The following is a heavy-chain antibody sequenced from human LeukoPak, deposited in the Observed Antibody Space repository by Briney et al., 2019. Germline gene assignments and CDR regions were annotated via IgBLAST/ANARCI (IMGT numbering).Heavy chain of an antibody. J-gene: IGHJ4*02. V-gene: IGHV3-23*01. CDR2: ISGSGGST. Sequence: PGGSLRLSCAASGFTFSSYAMSWVRQAPGKGLEWVSAISGSGGSTYYADSVKGRFTISRDNSKNTLYLQMNSLRAEDTAVYYCAKAYYGEDERGYFDYWGQGTLVTVSS. CDR3: AKAYYGEDERGYFDY. D-gene: IGHD3-10*01. CDR1: GFTFSSYA.